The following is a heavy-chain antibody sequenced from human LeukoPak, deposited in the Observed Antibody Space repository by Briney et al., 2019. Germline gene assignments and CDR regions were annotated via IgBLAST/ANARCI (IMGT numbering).Heavy chain of an antibody. J-gene: IGHJ6*04. CDR3: ATWYSSNMDV. D-gene: IGHD6-13*01. V-gene: IGHV1-69*06. CDR1: GGTFSSYA. CDR2: IIPIFGTA. Sequence: ASVKVSCKASGGTFSSYAISWVRQAPGQGLEWMGRIIPIFGTANYAQKFQGRVTMTEDTSTDTAYMELSSLRSEDTAVYYCATWYSSNMDVWGKGTTVTVSS.